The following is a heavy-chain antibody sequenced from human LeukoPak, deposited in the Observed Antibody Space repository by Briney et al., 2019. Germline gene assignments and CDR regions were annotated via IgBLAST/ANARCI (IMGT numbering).Heavy chain of an antibody. Sequence: PGGSLRLSCAASGFTFSSYGMHWVRQAPGKGLEWVAFIRYDGSNKYYADSVKGRFTISRDNSKNTLYLQMNSLRAEDTAVYYCAKDQWRTTVTSSFDYWGQGTLVTISS. D-gene: IGHD4-17*01. CDR3: AKDQWRTTVTSSFDY. V-gene: IGHV3-30*02. CDR1: GFTFSSYG. CDR2: IRYDGSNK. J-gene: IGHJ4*02.